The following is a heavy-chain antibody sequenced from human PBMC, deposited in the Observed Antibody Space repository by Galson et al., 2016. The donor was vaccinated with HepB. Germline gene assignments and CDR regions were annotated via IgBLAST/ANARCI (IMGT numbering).Heavy chain of an antibody. Sequence: SLRLSCAASGFTFSSYAMHWVRQAPGKGLEYASAIGGSGFSTYYADSVQGRFTISRDNSKNTLYVQMSSLRAEDTAVYYCVRGMGSDWYFDLWGRGTLVTVSS. D-gene: IGHD2-8*01. CDR2: IGGSGFST. J-gene: IGHJ2*01. CDR1: GFTFSSYA. CDR3: VRGMGSDWYFDL. V-gene: IGHV3-64*05.